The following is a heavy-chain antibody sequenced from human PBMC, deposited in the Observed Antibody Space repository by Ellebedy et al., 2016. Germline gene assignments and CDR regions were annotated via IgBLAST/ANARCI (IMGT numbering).Heavy chain of an antibody. CDR3: AGFMVRGGIKDY. Sequence: SETLSLXCTVSGGSISSDSYYWSWIRQPAGKRLEWIGRIYISGGTNYNPSLKSRVSMSVDTSKNQFSLKLTSVTAADTAVYYCAGFMVRGGIKDYWGQGTLVTVSS. D-gene: IGHD3-10*01. CDR1: GGSISSDSYY. V-gene: IGHV4-61*02. CDR2: IYISGGT. J-gene: IGHJ4*02.